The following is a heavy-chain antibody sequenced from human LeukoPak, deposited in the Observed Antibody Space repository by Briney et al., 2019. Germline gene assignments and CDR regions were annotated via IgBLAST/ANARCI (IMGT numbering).Heavy chain of an antibody. CDR1: GGSISSYY. D-gene: IGHD6-13*01. CDR3: ARGVYIAAAQYGY. CDR2: IYYSGTT. Sequence: KPSETLSLTCTVPGGSISSYYWSWLRQPPGKGLEWIGYIYYSGTTNYNPSLKSRVTISVDTSKIQFSLKLSSVTAADTAVYYCARGVYIAAAQYGYWGQGTLVTVSS. J-gene: IGHJ4*02. V-gene: IGHV4-59*01.